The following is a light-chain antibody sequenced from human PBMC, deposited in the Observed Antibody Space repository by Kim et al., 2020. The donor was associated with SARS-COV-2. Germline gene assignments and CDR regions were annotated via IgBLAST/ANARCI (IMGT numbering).Light chain of an antibody. Sequence: PGESATLSCRASQSIAGSYLAWHQQRPGQPPKLLIYTASSRTTGIPDRFSGTGSETDSTLTISRLEPEDFAVYSCQQYGNSPSTFGQGTRL. CDR2: TAS. CDR3: QQYGNSPST. J-gene: IGKJ5*01. V-gene: IGKV3-20*01. CDR1: QSIAGSY.